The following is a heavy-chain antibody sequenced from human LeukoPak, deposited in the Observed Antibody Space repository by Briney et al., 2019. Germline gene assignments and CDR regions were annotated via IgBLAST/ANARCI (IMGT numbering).Heavy chain of an antibody. J-gene: IGHJ6*02. CDR2: IYHSGST. CDR1: GGSISSGGYS. D-gene: IGHD4-17*01. V-gene: IGHV4-30-2*01. Sequence: PSETLSLTCAVSGGSISSGGYSWSWIRQPPGKGLEWIGYIYHSGSTYYNPSLKSRVTISVDRSKNQFSLKLSSVTAADTAVYYCAKTTVTSGVYYGMDGWGQGTTVTVSS. CDR3: AKTTVTSGVYYGMDG.